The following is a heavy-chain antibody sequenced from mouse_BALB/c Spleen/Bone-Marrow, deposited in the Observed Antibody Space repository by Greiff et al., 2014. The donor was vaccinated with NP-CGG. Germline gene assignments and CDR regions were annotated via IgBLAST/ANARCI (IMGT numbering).Heavy chain of an antibody. CDR3: ARITTATGAMDY. J-gene: IGHJ4*01. D-gene: IGHD1-2*01. Sequence: VQLQQSGPGLVALSQSLSISCTVSGFSLTSYGVHWVRQPPGKGLEWLGVIWADGSTNYNSALMSRLSISKDNSKSQVFLKMNSLQTDDTAMYYCARITTATGAMDYWGQGTSVTVSS. CDR2: IWADGST. V-gene: IGHV2-9*02. CDR1: GFSLTSYG.